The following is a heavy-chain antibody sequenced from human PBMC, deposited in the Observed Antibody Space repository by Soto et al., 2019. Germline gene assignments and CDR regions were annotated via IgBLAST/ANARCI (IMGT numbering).Heavy chain of an antibody. CDR1: GFTFSSYG. Sequence: GGSLRLSCAASGFTFSSYGMHWVRQAPGKGLEWVAVISYDGSNKYYADSVKGRFTISRDNSKNTLYLQMNSLRAEDTAVYYCAKDSVVRGVLLGYFDYWGQGTLVTVSS. V-gene: IGHV3-30*18. CDR2: ISYDGSNK. CDR3: AKDSVVRGVLLGYFDY. J-gene: IGHJ4*02. D-gene: IGHD3-10*01.